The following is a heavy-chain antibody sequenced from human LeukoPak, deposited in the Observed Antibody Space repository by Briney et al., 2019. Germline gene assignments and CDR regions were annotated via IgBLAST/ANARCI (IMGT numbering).Heavy chain of an antibody. Sequence: PGGSLRLSCAASGFTFSSYAMHWVRQAPGKGLEWVAVISYDGSNKYYADSVKGRFTISRDDSKNTLYLQMNSLRAEDTAVYYCARGSKYSSGWRNWFDPWGQGTLVTVSS. CDR1: GFTFSSYA. CDR3: ARGSKYSSGWRNWFDP. CDR2: ISYDGSNK. D-gene: IGHD6-19*01. V-gene: IGHV3-30-3*01. J-gene: IGHJ5*02.